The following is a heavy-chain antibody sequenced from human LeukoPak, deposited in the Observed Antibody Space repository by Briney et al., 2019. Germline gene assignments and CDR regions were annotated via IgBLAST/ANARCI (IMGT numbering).Heavy chain of an antibody. Sequence: GGSLRLSCAASGFTFSSYWMHWVRHAPGKGPVWVSRISSDGSYTSYADSVKGRFTVSRDNAENTLYLQMNSLRAEDTAVYYCAKADEMNMDYWGQGTLVTVSS. D-gene: IGHD2/OR15-2a*01. CDR1: GFTFSSYW. CDR2: ISSDGSYT. J-gene: IGHJ4*02. V-gene: IGHV3-74*01. CDR3: AKADEMNMDY.